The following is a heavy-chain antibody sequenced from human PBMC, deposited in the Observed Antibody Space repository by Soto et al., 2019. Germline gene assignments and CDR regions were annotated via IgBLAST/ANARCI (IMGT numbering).Heavy chain of an antibody. J-gene: IGHJ4*02. D-gene: IGHD6-6*01. CDR1: GGTFSSYA. Sequence: QVQLVQSGAEVKKPGSSVKVSCKASGGTFSSYAISWVRQAPGQGLEWMGGIIPIFGTANYAQKFQGRVTITADESTSTAYMELSSLRSEDTAVYYCAREGDLYRGRVAARPGFDYWGQGTLVTVSS. CDR3: AREGDLYRGRVAARPGFDY. CDR2: IIPIFGTA. V-gene: IGHV1-69*01.